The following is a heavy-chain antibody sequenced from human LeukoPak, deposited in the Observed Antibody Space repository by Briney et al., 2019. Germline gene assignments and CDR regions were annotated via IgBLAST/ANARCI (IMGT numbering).Heavy chain of an antibody. D-gene: IGHD3-10*01. Sequence: SETLSLTCTVSGGSISSSNYYWSWIRQPAGKGLEWIGRIYTSGITNYNPSLKSRVTISIDTSKNQFSLKLSSVTAADTAVYYCARGLWFGDKNPSYFDYWGQGTLVTVSS. CDR1: GGSISSSNYY. V-gene: IGHV4-61*02. CDR3: ARGLWFGDKNPSYFDY. CDR2: IYTSGIT. J-gene: IGHJ4*02.